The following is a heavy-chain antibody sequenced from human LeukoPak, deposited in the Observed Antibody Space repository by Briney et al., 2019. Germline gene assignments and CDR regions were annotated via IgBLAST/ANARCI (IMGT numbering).Heavy chain of an antibody. Sequence: GGSLRLSCAASGFTFNIYAMHWVRQAPGKGLEWVAVISYDESDKYYADSVKGRFTISRGNSKNTLYLQMNSLRVEDTAVYYCARRWSFDHWGQGTLVTVSS. CDR1: GFTFNIYA. V-gene: IGHV3-30*04. J-gene: IGHJ4*02. CDR2: ISYDESDK. D-gene: IGHD6-13*01. CDR3: ARRWSFDH.